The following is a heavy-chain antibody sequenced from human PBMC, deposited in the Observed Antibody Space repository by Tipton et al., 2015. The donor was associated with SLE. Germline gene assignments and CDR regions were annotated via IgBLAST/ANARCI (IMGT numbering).Heavy chain of an antibody. CDR3: ARSRKYPYYMDV. V-gene: IGHV4-61*01. J-gene: IGHJ6*03. CDR1: GYSISSGYY. CDR2: IYYSGST. D-gene: IGHD6-6*01. Sequence: TLSLTCTVSGYSISSGYYWSWIRQPPGKGLEWIGYIYYSGSTNYNPSLKSRVTISVDTSKNQFSLKLSSVTAADTAVYYCARSRKYPYYMDVWGKGATVTVSS.